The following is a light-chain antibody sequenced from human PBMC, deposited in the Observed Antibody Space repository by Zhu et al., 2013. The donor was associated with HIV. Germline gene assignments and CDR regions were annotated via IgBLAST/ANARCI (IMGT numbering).Light chain of an antibody. CDR2: EVN. Sequence: QSALTQPASVSGSPGQSITISCTGSTSDVGSYNGVSWYQQYPGKVPKLIIYEVNERPSGVSNRFSGSKSGNVASLTISGLQAKDEADYYCNSYTSSRTLVFGTGTKVTV. V-gene: IGLV2-14*02. J-gene: IGLJ1*01. CDR1: TSDVGSYNG. CDR3: NSYTSSRTLV.